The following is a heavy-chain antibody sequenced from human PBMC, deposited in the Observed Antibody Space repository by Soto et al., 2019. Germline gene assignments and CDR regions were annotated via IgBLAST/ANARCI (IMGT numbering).Heavy chain of an antibody. J-gene: IGHJ6*02. D-gene: IGHD1-1*01. Sequence: EVQLVESGGGLVQPGGSLRLSCAASGFTFSSYSMNWVRQAPGKGLEWVSYISSSSSTIYYADSVKGRFTISRDNAKNSLYLQMNSLRDEDTAVYYCAVLNWNYNGMDVWGQGTTVTVSS. CDR3: AVLNWNYNGMDV. CDR1: GFTFSSYS. V-gene: IGHV3-48*02. CDR2: ISSSSSTI.